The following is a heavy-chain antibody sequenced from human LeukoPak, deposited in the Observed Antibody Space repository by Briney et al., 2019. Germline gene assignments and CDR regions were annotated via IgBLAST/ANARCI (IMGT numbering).Heavy chain of an antibody. CDR1: GGSISGYY. CDR2: LYYTGGT. V-gene: IGHV4-59*08. CDR3: ARHRYGDYSAFDI. Sequence: NSSETLTLTCTVSGGSISGYYWSWIWQPPGKGLEWIGYLYYTGGTNYNPSLKSRVTISVDTSKNQFSLKLSSVTAADTAVYYCARHRYGDYSAFDIWGQGTMVTVSS. D-gene: IGHD4-17*01. J-gene: IGHJ3*02.